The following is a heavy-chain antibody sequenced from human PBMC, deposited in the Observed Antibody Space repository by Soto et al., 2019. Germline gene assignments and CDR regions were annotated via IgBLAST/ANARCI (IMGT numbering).Heavy chain of an antibody. D-gene: IGHD6-6*01. Sequence: GGSLRLSCAASGFTFSSYGMHWVRQAPDKGLEWVAVIPFDGSNKYYADSVKGRFTISRDNSKNTVYLQMNSLRAEDTAVYYCGKDRAGSSSRPSYYFDFWGQGTLVTVSS. CDR1: GFTFSSYG. V-gene: IGHV3-30*18. J-gene: IGHJ4*02. CDR3: GKDRAGSSSRPSYYFDF. CDR2: IPFDGSNK.